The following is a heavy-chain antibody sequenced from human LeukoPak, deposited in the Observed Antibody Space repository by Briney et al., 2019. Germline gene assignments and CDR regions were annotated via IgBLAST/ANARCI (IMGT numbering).Heavy chain of an antibody. D-gene: IGHD6-6*01. Sequence: GGSLRLSCAASGSTFSNYWMSWVRQAPGKGLEWVANIKQDGSVKYYVDSVKGRFTISRDNAKNFLQMNSLRVEDTAVYYCARIGYSSSSLDYWGQGTLVTVSS. CDR2: IKQDGSVK. J-gene: IGHJ4*02. V-gene: IGHV3-7*01. CDR1: GSTFSNYW. CDR3: ARIGYSSSSLDY.